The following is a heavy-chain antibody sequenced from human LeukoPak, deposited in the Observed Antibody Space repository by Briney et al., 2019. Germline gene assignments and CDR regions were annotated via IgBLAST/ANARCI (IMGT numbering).Heavy chain of an antibody. Sequence: PSETLSLTCTVSGGSMTSYYWTWIRQPPGKGLEWIGLISKSASAKYNPSLESRVTISMDTSKNQFSLRLSSVTAADTAVYYCARSHSSGWSKFDPWGQGTLVTISS. V-gene: IGHV4-59*01. J-gene: IGHJ5*02. D-gene: IGHD6-19*01. CDR2: ISKSASA. CDR1: GGSMTSYY. CDR3: ARSHSSGWSKFDP.